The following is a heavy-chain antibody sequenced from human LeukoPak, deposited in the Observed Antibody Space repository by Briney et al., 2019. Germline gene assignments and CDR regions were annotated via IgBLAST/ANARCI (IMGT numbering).Heavy chain of an antibody. CDR3: ARDASPTYYYDSSGYYYGNY. J-gene: IGHJ4*02. D-gene: IGHD3-22*01. CDR2: INWNGGST. CDR1: GFIFDDYG. V-gene: IGHV3-20*04. Sequence: GGSLRLSCAASGFIFDDYGMSWVRQAPGKGLEWVSGINWNGGSTGYADSVKGRFTISRDNAKNSLYLQMNSLRAEDTALYYCARDASPTYYYDSSGYYYGNYWGQGTLVTVSS.